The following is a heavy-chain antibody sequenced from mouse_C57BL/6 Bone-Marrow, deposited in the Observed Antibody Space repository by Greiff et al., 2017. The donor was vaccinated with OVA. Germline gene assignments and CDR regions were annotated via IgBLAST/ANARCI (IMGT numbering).Heavy chain of an antibody. CDR2: IHPNSGST. Sequence: VQLQQPGAELVKPGASVKLSCKASGYTFTSYWMHWVKQRPGQGLEWIGMIHPNSGSTNYNEKFKSKATLTVDKSSSTAYMQPSSLTSEDSAVYYCARHYGSSFFAYWGQGTLVTVSA. CDR1: GYTFTSYW. CDR3: ARHYGSSFFAY. V-gene: IGHV1-64*01. J-gene: IGHJ3*01. D-gene: IGHD1-1*01.